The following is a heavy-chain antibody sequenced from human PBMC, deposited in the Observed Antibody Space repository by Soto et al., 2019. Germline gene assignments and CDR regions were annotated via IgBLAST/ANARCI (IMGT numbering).Heavy chain of an antibody. Sequence: GESLKISCKGSAYSFSNHWIGWVRQMPGKGLEWMGIINPGDSETRYSPSFQGQVTISADKSISTAYLQWSSLKASDTAMYYCARSTRHRETVYQFYYYMDVWGEGTTVTVSS. V-gene: IGHV5-51*01. CDR3: ARSTRHRETVYQFYYYMDV. J-gene: IGHJ6*03. D-gene: IGHD2-2*01. CDR1: AYSFSNHW. CDR2: INPGDSET.